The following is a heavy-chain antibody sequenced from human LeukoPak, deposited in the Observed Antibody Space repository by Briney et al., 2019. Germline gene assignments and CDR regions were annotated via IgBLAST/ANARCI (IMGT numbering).Heavy chain of an antibody. D-gene: IGHD3-9*01. Sequence: PGGSLRLSCAASGFTFSSYAMHWVRQAPGKGLEWVAVISYDGSNKYYADSVKGRFTISRDNSKNTLYLQMNSLRSEDTAVYYCASTRGLRYFDWLLLYWGQGTLVTVSS. J-gene: IGHJ4*02. CDR2: ISYDGSNK. CDR3: ASTRGLRYFDWLLLY. CDR1: GFTFSSYA. V-gene: IGHV3-30*04.